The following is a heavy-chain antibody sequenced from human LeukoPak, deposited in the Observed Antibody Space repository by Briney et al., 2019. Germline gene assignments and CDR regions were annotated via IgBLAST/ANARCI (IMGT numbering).Heavy chain of an antibody. D-gene: IGHD3-22*01. J-gene: IGHJ6*02. CDR3: ARGGSGYGDYYYFYGMDV. CDR1: GFTFSTYA. Sequence: GGSLRLSCAASGFTFSTYAMNWVRQAPGKGLEWVSYISTNSSNIYYADSVRGRFTISRDNAKNSLYLQMNSLRDEDTAVYYCARGGSGYGDYYYFYGMDVWGQGTTVTVSS. V-gene: IGHV3-48*02. CDR2: ISTNSSNI.